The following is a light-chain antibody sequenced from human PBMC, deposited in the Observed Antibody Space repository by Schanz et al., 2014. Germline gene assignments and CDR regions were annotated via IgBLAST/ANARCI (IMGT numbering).Light chain of an antibody. CDR3: QSFDSSLSWV. CDR2: GNR. CDR1: GSNIGATYD. V-gene: IGLV1-40*01. J-gene: IGLJ3*02. Sequence: QSVLTQPPSVSGAPGQRVTISCTGTGSNIGATYDVHWYQQFPGAAPKLLIYGNRYRPSGVPDRFSGSKSGTSASLAINGLQVEDEADYYCQSFDSSLSWVFGGGTKLTVL.